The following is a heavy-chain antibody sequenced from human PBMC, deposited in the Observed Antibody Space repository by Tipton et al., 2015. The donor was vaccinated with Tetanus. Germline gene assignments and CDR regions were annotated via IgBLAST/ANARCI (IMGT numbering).Heavy chain of an antibody. J-gene: IGHJ6*02. CDR3: ARRALLNYGMDV. V-gene: IGHV3-30*03. CDR1: GFTFRSYA. Sequence: SLRLSCAPSGFTFRSYAMHWVRQVPGKGLEWVAFISYDGTDTNYANSVKGRFTISRDTAENTLYLQMNSLRAEDTAVYFCARRALLNYGMDVWGQGTTVTVSS. D-gene: IGHD2-8*01. CDR2: ISYDGTDT.